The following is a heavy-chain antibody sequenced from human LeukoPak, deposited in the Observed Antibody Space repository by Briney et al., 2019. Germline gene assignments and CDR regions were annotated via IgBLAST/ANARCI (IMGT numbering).Heavy chain of an antibody. CDR1: GFTFSDHY. CDR3: ARSTVTIDN. D-gene: IGHD4-11*01. CDR2: TRNKAHSYTT. V-gene: IGHV3-72*01. J-gene: IGHJ4*02. Sequence: GGSLRLSCAASGFTFSDHYMDWVRQAPGKGLEWVGRTRNKAHSYTTEYAASVKGRFTMTRDDSKNSLYLQMNSLKTEDTAVYYCARSTVTIDNWGQGTLVTVSS.